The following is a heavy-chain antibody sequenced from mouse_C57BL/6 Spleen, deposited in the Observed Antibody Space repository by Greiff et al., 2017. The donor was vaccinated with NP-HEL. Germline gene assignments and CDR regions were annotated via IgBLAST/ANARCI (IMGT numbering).Heavy chain of an antibody. V-gene: IGHV1-82*01. CDR3: AGGDWYFDV. Sequence: VQLQQSGPELVKPGASVKISCKASGYAFSSSWMNWVKQRPGKGLEWIGRIYPGDGDTNYNGKCKGKATLTADKSSSTAYMPLSSLTSEDSAVYFCAGGDWYFDVWGTGTTVTVSS. J-gene: IGHJ1*03. CDR1: GYAFSSSW. CDR2: IYPGDGDT.